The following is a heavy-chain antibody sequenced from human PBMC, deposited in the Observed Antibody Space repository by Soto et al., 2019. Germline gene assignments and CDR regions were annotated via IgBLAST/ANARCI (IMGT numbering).Heavy chain of an antibody. D-gene: IGHD3-10*01. CDR2: IIPIFVTA. J-gene: IGHJ6*02. V-gene: IGHV1-69*01. CDR3: APSLGELSYRGYYYYGMDV. CDR1: GGTFSSYA. Sequence: QVQLVQSGAEVKKPGSSVKVSCKASGGTFSSYAISWVRQAPGQGLEWMGGIIPIFVTANYAQKFQGRVTITADESTSTAYMELSSLRSEDTAVYYCAPSLGELSYRGYYYYGMDVWGQGTTVTVSS.